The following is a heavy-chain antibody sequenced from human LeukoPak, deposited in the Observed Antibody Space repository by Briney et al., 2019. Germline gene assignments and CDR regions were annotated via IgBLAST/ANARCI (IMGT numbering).Heavy chain of an antibody. CDR3: ARAAGCSGGSCYVPVY. V-gene: IGHV1-69*06. CDR2: IIPIFGTE. D-gene: IGHD2-15*01. CDR1: GYTFTNHY. J-gene: IGHJ4*02. Sequence: SVKVSCKASGYTFTNHYMHWVRQAPGQGLEWMGGIIPIFGTENYAQKFQGRVTITADKSTSTAYMELSSLRSEDTAVYYCARAAGCSGGSCYVPVYWGQGTRVTVSS.